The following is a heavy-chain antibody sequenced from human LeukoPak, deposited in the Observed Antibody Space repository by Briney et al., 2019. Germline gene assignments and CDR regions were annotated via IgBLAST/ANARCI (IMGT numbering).Heavy chain of an antibody. Sequence: PGGSLRLSCEASGFIFSTYTVNWVRQAPGKGLEWVSSISRGGDFIYYADSVKGRFTISRDDATNSLYLQMNSLRAEDSAVYYCTRNLGVDYWGQGTLVTVSS. CDR2: ISRGGDFI. D-gene: IGHD3-16*01. V-gene: IGHV3-21*01. J-gene: IGHJ4*02. CDR1: GFIFSTYT. CDR3: TRNLGVDY.